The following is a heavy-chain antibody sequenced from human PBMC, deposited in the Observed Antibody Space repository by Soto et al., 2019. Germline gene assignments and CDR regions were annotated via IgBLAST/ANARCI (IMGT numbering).Heavy chain of an antibody. CDR1: GGSVSSGSYY. J-gene: IGHJ6*02. CDR3: ARGWNSPRSTSGMDV. Sequence: ETLSLTCTVSGGSVSSGSYYWSWIRQPPGKGLEWIGYIYYSGSTNYNPSLKSRVTISVDTSKNQFSLKLSSVTAADTAVYYCARGWNSPRSTSGMDVWGQGTTVTVSS. CDR2: IYYSGST. V-gene: IGHV4-61*01. D-gene: IGHD1-7*01.